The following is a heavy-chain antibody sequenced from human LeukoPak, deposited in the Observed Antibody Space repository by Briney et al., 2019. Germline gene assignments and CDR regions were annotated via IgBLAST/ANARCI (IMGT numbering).Heavy chain of an antibody. J-gene: IGHJ5*02. CDR3: ARMYSSSWYLKGTYNWFDP. Sequence: SETLSLTCTVSGGSISSYYWSWIRQPPGKGLEWIGYIYYSGSTNYNPSLKSRVTISVDTSKNQFSLKLSSVTAADTAVYYCARMYSSSWYLKGTYNWFDPWGQGTLVTVSS. V-gene: IGHV4-59*01. D-gene: IGHD6-13*01. CDR2: IYYSGST. CDR1: GGSISSYY.